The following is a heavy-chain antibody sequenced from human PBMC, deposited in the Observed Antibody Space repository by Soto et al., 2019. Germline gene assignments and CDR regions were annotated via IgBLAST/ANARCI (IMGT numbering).Heavy chain of an antibody. CDR1: GFIFSNYN. Sequence: GGSLRLSCAASGFIFSNYNMNWVRQAPGKGLEWVSYISDRSSTIYYADSVKGGFTVSRDNAKNSLYLQMNSLRDEDTAVYYCARAHSTYYYAMNVWGQGTTVTVSS. V-gene: IGHV3-48*02. CDR2: ISDRSSTI. CDR3: ARAHSTYYYAMNV. J-gene: IGHJ6*02. D-gene: IGHD4-4*01.